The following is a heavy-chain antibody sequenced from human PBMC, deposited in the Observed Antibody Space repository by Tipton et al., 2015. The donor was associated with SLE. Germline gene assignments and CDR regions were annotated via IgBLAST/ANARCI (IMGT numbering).Heavy chain of an antibody. CDR1: GFTFSDYY. J-gene: IGHJ6*02. CDR3: ARDSIDCSSTSCYILYPNPDYYYYGMDV. D-gene: IGHD2-2*01. Sequence: SLRLSCAASGFTFSDYYMSWIRQAPGKGLEWVSYISSSSSYTNCADSVKGRFTISRDNAKNSLYLQMNSLRAEDTAVYYCARDSIDCSSTSCYILYPNPDYYYYGMDVWGQGTTVTVSS. V-gene: IGHV3-11*06. CDR2: ISSSSSYT.